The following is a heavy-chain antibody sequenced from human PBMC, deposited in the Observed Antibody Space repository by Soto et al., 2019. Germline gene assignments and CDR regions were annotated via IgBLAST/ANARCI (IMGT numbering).Heavy chain of an antibody. V-gene: IGHV4-31*03. D-gene: IGHD2-2*03. Sequence: PSETLSLTCTVSGGSISSGGYYWSWIRQHPGRGLEWIGYIYYSGSTYYNPSLKSRVTISVDTSKNQFSLKLSSVTAADTAVYYCARMGIVVVPAVDWFDPWGQGTLVTVDS. J-gene: IGHJ5*02. CDR3: ARMGIVVVPAVDWFDP. CDR2: IYYSGST. CDR1: GGSISSGGYY.